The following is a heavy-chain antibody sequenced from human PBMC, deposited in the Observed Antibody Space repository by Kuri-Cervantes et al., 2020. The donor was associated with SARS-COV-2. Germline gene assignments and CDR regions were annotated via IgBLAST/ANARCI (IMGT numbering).Heavy chain of an antibody. J-gene: IGHJ5*02. CDR2: IYYSGST. D-gene: IGHD2-2*01. CDR1: GYSISSSNW. CDR3: ARTLPRYCSSTSCGRNWFDP. Sequence: SETLSLTCAVSGYSISSSNWWGWIRQPPGKGLEWIGYIYYSGSTYYNPSLKSRVTMSVDTSKNQFSLKLSSVTAADTAVYYCARTLPRYCSSTSCGRNWFDPWGQGTLVTVSS. V-gene: IGHV4-28*01.